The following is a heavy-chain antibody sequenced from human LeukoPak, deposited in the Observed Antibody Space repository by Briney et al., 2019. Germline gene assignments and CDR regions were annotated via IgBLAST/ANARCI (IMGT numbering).Heavy chain of an antibody. CDR1: GYSISSGYY. CDR3: ARHMKKRNCSSTSCYNYYYMDV. J-gene: IGHJ6*03. Sequence: PSETLSLTCAVSGYSISSGYYWGWIRQPPAQGLEWIGSIYHSGSTYYNPSLKSRVTISVDTSKNQFSLKLSSVTAADTAVYYCARHMKKRNCSSTSCYNYYYMDVWGKGTTVTVSS. CDR2: IYHSGST. D-gene: IGHD2-2*02. V-gene: IGHV4-38-2*01.